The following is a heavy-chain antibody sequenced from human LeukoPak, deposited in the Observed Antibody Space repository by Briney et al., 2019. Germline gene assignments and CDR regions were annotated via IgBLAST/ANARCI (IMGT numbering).Heavy chain of an antibody. V-gene: IGHV3-48*04. CDR2: ISNSGNTK. CDR1: GFTFSSYS. D-gene: IGHD6-19*01. CDR3: AAANIAVAGTLDY. Sequence: GGSLGLSCAASGFTFSSYSMNWIRQAPGKGLEWISYISNSGNTKYYADSVKGRFTISRDDTKNSLYLQMNSLRAEDTAVYYCAAANIAVAGTLDYWGQGTLVTVSS. J-gene: IGHJ4*02.